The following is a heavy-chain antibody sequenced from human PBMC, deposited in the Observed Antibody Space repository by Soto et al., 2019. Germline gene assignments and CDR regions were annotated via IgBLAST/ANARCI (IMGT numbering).Heavy chain of an antibody. V-gene: IGHV3-23*01. CDR2: ISGSGGST. D-gene: IGHD6-13*01. CDR3: AKGSRIGSSYGVYYYYYGMDV. CDR1: VFTFSSYA. Sequence: WWSLRLCCSASVFTFSSYAMSWFRQAPGKGLEWVSAISGSGGSTYYADSVKGRFTISRDNSKNTLYLQMNSLRAEDTAVYYCAKGSRIGSSYGVYYYYYGMDVWGQGTTVTVSS. J-gene: IGHJ6*02.